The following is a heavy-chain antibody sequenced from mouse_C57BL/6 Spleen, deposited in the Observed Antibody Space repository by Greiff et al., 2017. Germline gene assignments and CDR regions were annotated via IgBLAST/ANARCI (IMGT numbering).Heavy chain of an antibody. J-gene: IGHJ3*01. CDR1: GYSFTGYY. Sequence: VQLQQSGPELVKPGASVKISCKASGYSFTGYYMNWVKQSPEKSLEWIGEINPSTGGTTYNQKFKAKATLTVDKSSSTAYMQLKGLTSEDSSVYYCARWDYDGFAYWGQGTLVTVSA. V-gene: IGHV1-42*01. CDR2: INPSTGGT. CDR3: ARWDYDGFAY. D-gene: IGHD2-4*01.